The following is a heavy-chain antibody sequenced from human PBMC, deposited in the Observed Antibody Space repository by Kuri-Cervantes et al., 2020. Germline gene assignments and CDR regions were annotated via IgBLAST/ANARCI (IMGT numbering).Heavy chain of an antibody. CDR2: MKPTSASS. CDR3: ARDHRRRPTSDAFDI. J-gene: IGHJ3*02. Sequence: ASVKVSCKASGYTFTSYDIIWVRQATGQGLEWMGWMKPTSASSGYAQKFQGRVTMTRNTSISTAYMELSSLRSEDTAVYYCARDHRRRPTSDAFDIWGQGTMVTVSS. V-gene: IGHV1-8*01. D-gene: IGHD3-16*02. CDR1: GYTFTSYD.